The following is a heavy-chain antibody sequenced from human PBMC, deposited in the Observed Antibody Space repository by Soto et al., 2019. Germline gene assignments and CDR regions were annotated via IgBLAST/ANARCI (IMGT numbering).Heavy chain of an antibody. J-gene: IGHJ4*02. D-gene: IGHD1-1*01. CDR2: IYYSGST. Sequence: QVQLQESGPGLVKPSQTLSLTCTVSGRSISSGDYYWSWIRQPPGKGLEWIGYIYYSGSTYYNPSLKSRVNISVDTSKNQFSLKLSSVTAADTAVYYCAREGGRYVHSVDYWGQGTLVTVSS. CDR3: AREGGRYVHSVDY. CDR1: GRSISSGDYY. V-gene: IGHV4-30-4*01.